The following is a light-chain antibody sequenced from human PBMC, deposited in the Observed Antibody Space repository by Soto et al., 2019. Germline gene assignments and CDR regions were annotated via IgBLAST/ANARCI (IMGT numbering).Light chain of an antibody. J-gene: IGKJ5*01. CDR3: QQYGSSLIT. Sequence: IVLTQSPDTLSLSPGERATLXCRASQSVSSSYLAWYQQKSGQAPRLLIYGASSRATGIPDRFSGSGSGTDFTLTIIRLEPEDFAVYYCQQYGSSLITFGQGTRLEN. CDR1: QSVSSSY. V-gene: IGKV3-20*01. CDR2: GAS.